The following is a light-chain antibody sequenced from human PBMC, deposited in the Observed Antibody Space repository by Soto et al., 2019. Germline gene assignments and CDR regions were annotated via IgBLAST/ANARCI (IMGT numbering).Light chain of an antibody. Sequence: VLTQSPLSLSVTLGQPASISCRSSQSLVCSDGNTYLNWFHQRPGQSPRRLIYKVSKRDSGVPDRFSGSGSGTDFTLSISRVEADDVGVFYCMQGISFRFGQGTKVGIK. CDR1: QSLVCSDGNTY. J-gene: IGKJ1*01. CDR3: MQGISFR. CDR2: KVS. V-gene: IGKV2-30*01.